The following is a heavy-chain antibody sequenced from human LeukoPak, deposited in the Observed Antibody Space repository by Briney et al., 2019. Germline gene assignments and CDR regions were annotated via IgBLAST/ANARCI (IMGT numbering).Heavy chain of an antibody. CDR2: VTSYNGDT. J-gene: IGHJ5*02. Sequence: WASVKVSCKASGYTFNNYGISWVRQAPGQGLEWMGWVTSYNGDTNYAQKFQGRVTMSTDTSTSTAYMELRSLRFDDTAIYYCAKDWHILTGRNCFDPWGQGTLVTVSS. D-gene: IGHD3-9*01. V-gene: IGHV1-18*01. CDR1: GYTFNNYG. CDR3: AKDWHILTGRNCFDP.